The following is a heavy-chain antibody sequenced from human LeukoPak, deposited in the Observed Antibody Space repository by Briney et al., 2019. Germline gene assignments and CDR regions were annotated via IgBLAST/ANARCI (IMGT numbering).Heavy chain of an antibody. CDR2: IGGLGSST. V-gene: IGHV3-23*01. CDR1: GFTFSSHA. CDR3: ARDPGVVAFHYFDF. J-gene: IGHJ4*02. D-gene: IGHD3-3*01. Sequence: GGSLRLSCAASGFTFSSHAMAWVRQAPGKGLEWVSAIGGLGSSTYYGDSVKGRFTISRDNSKNTVYLQMDSLRVEDTAVYYCARDPGVVAFHYFDFWGQGTLITASS.